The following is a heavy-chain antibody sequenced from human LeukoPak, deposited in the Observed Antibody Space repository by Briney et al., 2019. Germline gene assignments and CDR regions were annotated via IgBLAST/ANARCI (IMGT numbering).Heavy chain of an antibody. J-gene: IGHJ6*02. Sequence: SVKVSCKASGGTFSSYAISWVRQAPGQGLEWMGRIIPILGIANYAQKFQGRVTITADKSTSTAYMELSSLRSEDTAVYYCADSSRYCGGGSCYSAGYGMDVWGQGTTVTVSS. CDR1: GGTFSSYA. D-gene: IGHD2-15*01. CDR3: ADSSRYCGGGSCYSAGYGMDV. CDR2: IIPILGIA. V-gene: IGHV1-69*04.